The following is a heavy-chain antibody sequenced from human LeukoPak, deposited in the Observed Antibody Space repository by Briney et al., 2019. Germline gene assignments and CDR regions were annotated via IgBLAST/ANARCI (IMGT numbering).Heavy chain of an antibody. CDR1: GYTFTGYY. Sequence: GAPVKVSCKASGYTFTGYYMHWVRQAPGQGLEWMGGIIPIFGTANYTQKFQGRVTITADESTSTAYMELSSLRSDDTAVYYCVRSITIFGVVILFGYWGQGTLVTVSS. V-gene: IGHV1-69*13. D-gene: IGHD3-3*01. CDR2: IIPIFGTA. J-gene: IGHJ4*02. CDR3: VRSITIFGVVILFGY.